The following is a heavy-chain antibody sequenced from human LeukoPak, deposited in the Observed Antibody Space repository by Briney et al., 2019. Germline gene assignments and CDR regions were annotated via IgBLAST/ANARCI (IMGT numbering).Heavy chain of an antibody. J-gene: IGHJ4*02. CDR2: INHSGST. D-gene: IGHD3-22*01. CDR1: GGSFSGYY. Sequence: PSETLSLTCAVYGGSFSGYYWSWIRQPPGKGLEWIGEINHSGSTNYNPSLKSRVTISVDTSKNQFSLKLSSVTAADTAVYYCARDPYYYDSSGYYGGPTKDYWGQGTLVTVSS. V-gene: IGHV4-34*01. CDR3: ARDPYYYDSSGYYGGPTKDY.